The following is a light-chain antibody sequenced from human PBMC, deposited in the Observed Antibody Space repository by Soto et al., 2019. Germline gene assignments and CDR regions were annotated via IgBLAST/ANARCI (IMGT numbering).Light chain of an antibody. J-gene: IGKJ2*01. CDR1: QSVSSN. CDR3: QQYNRFIRT. Sequence: EIVITKSPITLTESPGERATLSCRASQSVSSNLAWYQQKPGQAPRLLIYGASTTATGIPARFSGSGSGTEFTLTISSLQSEDFAIYYCQQYNRFIRTLGQGTKVDIK. CDR2: GAS. V-gene: IGKV3-15*01.